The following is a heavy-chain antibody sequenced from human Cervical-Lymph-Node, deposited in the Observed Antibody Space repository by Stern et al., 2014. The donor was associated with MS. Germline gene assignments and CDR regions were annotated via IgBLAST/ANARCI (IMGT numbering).Heavy chain of an antibody. CDR2: IAPNSGAT. CDR1: GHTFSGNY. CDR3: ARSRARRALILVAVTFGGLDV. J-gene: IGHJ6*02. V-gene: IGHV1-2*02. D-gene: IGHD2-21*01. Sequence: QVQLVQSGPEKKEPGASVKVSCKGSGHTFSGNYIHWVRKAPGQGFEWLGWIAPNSGATSSAMKFQGRFTMVSDMSGYKASMELRSLTTDDTAVYYCARSRARRALILVAVTFGGLDVWGQGTTVSVS.